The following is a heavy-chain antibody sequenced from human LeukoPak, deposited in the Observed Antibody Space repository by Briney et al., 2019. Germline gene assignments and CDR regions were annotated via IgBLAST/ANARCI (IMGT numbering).Heavy chain of an antibody. CDR2: IHTSENT. V-gene: IGHV4-4*07. CDR1: GGSISNYY. J-gene: IGHJ4*02. CDR3: AREDSISWRSFDY. Sequence: SSETLSLTCSVSGGSISNYYWSWIRQPAGKGLEWIGHIHTSENTNYNPSLKSRVTMSVDTSKNQFSLKLSSVTAADTAVYYCAREDSISWRSFDYWGQGTLVTVSS. D-gene: IGHD3-3*01.